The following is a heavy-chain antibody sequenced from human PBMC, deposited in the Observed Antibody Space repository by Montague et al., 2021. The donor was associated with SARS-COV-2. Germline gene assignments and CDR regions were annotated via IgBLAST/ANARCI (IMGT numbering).Heavy chain of an antibody. J-gene: IGHJ4*02. CDR3: ANRGIAAAGSYRYYFDY. Sequence: SLRLSWAASGFTFSYYVMSWVRQAPGKGLEWVSAISGSGGSTYYADSVKGRFTISRDNSENTLYLQMNNLRAEDTAVYYCANRGIAAAGSYRYYFDYWGQGTLVTVSS. CDR2: ISGSGGST. D-gene: IGHD6-13*01. CDR1: GFTFSYYV. V-gene: IGHV3-23*01.